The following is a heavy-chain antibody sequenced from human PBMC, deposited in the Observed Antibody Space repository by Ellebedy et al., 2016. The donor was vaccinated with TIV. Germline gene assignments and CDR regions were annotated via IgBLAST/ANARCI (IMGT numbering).Heavy chain of an antibody. CDR2: IYYSGST. CDR3: VLDAAVDTFEN. CDR1: GVSSSSRNYY. V-gene: IGHV4-39*01. D-gene: IGHD6-13*01. J-gene: IGHJ4*02. Sequence: SETLSLTCNVSGVSSSSRNYYWGWVRQPPGKGLEWVGSIYYSGSTYYNPSLKRRLTISADTSKNQFSLRLSSLTAADTAVYFCVLDAAVDTFENWGQGTLVTVSS.